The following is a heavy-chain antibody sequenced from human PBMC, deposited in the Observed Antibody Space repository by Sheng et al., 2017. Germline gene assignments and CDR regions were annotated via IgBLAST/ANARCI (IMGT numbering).Heavy chain of an antibody. V-gene: IGHV1-18*01. CDR3: ARDRRGSSGEDAFDF. J-gene: IGHJ3*01. D-gene: IGHD1-26*01. CDR2: ITAYNGNT. CDR1: GYTFTTYG. Sequence: QVQLVQSGAEVMRPGASVKVSCKASGYTFTTYGISWVRQAPGQGLEWMGWITAYNGNTNYAQKLQGRVTMTTDTSTSTAYMELRSLRSDDTAVYYCARDRRGSSGEDAFDFWGQGTMVTVSS.